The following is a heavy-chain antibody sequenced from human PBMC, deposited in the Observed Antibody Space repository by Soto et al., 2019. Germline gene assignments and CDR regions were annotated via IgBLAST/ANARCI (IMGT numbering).Heavy chain of an antibody. CDR2: LYSGGNT. CDR3: VRVTDCGGDCFSLD. V-gene: IGHV4-30-4*01. J-gene: IGHJ4*02. Sequence: QVQLQESGPGLVKPSQTLSLTCTVSVGSITNGDYYWNWIRQPPGKGLEWIGYLYSGGNTFYNPSLKRRLTISHGTSKNPFSLRLTSVTAADTAVYYCVRVTDCGGDCFSLDWCQGTLVTVSS. CDR1: VGSITNGDYY. D-gene: IGHD2-21*02.